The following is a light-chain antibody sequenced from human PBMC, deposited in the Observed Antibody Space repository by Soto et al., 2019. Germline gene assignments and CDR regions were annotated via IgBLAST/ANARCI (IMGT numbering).Light chain of an antibody. CDR3: QHRSIWPVS. J-gene: IGKJ5*01. Sequence: DIVLTQSPGTLSLSPGERATLSCGASQSINSRSLAWYQQKPGQAPRLLIYDASSRATGIPDRFSASGSGTDFTLTISSLEPEDFAVYYCQHRSIWPVSFGQGTRLEI. CDR2: DAS. CDR1: QSINSRS. V-gene: IGKV3D-20*02.